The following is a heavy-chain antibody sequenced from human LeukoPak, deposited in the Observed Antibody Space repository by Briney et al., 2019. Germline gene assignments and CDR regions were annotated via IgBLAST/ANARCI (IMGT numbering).Heavy chain of an antibody. J-gene: IGHJ4*02. V-gene: IGHV3-7*01. D-gene: IGHD2-8*02. CDR2: IREDGNEE. CDR1: GFTLSSYW. Sequence: QPGRSLRLSCVASGFTLSSYWMSWVRQAPGKGLEWVANIREDGNEEYYVDSVKGRFTISRDNAKNSLWLQMNSLRAEDTAVYYCATSTGWRFDYWGQGTLVTVSS. CDR3: ATSTGWRFDY.